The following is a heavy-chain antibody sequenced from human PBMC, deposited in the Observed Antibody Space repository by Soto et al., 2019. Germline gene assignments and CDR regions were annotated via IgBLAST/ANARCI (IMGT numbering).Heavy chain of an antibody. CDR2: MNPDSGHA. CDR1: GYTFTNSD. D-gene: IGHD2-15*01. V-gene: IGHV1-8*01. J-gene: IGHJ4*02. CDR3: ARRPHCSGGICYYGLDN. Sequence: ASVKVSCKVSGYTFTNSDINWVRQAPGQGLEWMGWMNPDSGHAAYAQKFQGRVTLTTSTSTSTVYMEMRSLGSEDTAVYYCARRPHCSGGICYYGLDNWGKGTLVTVSS.